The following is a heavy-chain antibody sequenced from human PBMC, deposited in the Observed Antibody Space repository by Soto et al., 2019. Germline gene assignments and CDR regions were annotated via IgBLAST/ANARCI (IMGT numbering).Heavy chain of an antibody. Sequence: QVQLVQSGAEVKKPGSSVKVSCKASGGTFSSYAISWVRQAPGQGLEWMGGIIPIFGTANYAQKFQGRVTITAEESTSTAYMELSSLRSEDTAVYYCARGDYYDSSGYYDAFDIWGQGTMVTVSS. V-gene: IGHV1-69*01. CDR2: IIPIFGTA. D-gene: IGHD3-22*01. J-gene: IGHJ3*02. CDR1: GGTFSSYA. CDR3: ARGDYYDSSGYYDAFDI.